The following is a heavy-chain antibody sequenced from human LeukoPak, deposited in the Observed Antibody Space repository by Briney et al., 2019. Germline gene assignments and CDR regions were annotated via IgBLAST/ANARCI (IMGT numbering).Heavy chain of an antibody. CDR2: IYYSGST. Sequence: PSETLSLTCTVSGGSISSSSYYWGWIRQPPGKGLEWIASIYYSGSTYYNPSLKSRVTISVDTSKNQFSLKLSSVTAADTAVYYCARGPIDAFDIWGQGTMVTVSS. CDR3: ARGPIDAFDI. J-gene: IGHJ3*02. CDR1: GGSISSSSYY. V-gene: IGHV4-39*01.